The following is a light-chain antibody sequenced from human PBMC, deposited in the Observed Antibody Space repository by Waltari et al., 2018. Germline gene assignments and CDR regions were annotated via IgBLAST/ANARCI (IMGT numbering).Light chain of an antibody. CDR3: LLSYSGARPVI. CDR2: DAT. V-gene: IGLV7-46*01. J-gene: IGLJ2*01. CDR1: AGAVTSGHH. Sequence: QVLVTQEPSLTVSPGGTVTLTCASSAGAVTSGHHPHWFQQKPGQAPRTLIYDATNKHSWTPARFSGSLLGGKAALTLSGAQPEDEADYYCLLSYSGARPVIFGGGTKLTVL.